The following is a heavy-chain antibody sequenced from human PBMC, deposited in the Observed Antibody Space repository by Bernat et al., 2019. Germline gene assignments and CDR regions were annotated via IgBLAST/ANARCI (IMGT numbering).Heavy chain of an antibody. CDR1: GYTFTTYA. V-gene: IGHV1-3*01. Sequence: QVHFVQFGAEVKKPGASVKVSCKASGYTFTTYAIHWVRQAPGQRLEWMGWINAGNGNTKYSQKFQGRVTITRDTSASTAYVELSSLRSEDTAVYYCARVGYNSGWQNYFDYWGQGTLVTVSS. CDR3: ARVGYNSGWQNYFDY. CDR2: INAGNGNT. J-gene: IGHJ4*02. D-gene: IGHD6-19*01.